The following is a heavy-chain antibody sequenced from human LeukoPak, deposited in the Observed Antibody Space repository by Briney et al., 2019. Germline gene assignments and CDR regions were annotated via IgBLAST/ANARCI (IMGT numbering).Heavy chain of an antibody. D-gene: IGHD2-2*01. Sequence: WGSLRLSCAASGSTFSDYYMSWIRQAPGKGLECVSYISSGGSTIYYADSVKGRFTISRDNAKKSLHLQMNSLRAEDTAVYHCASRHCSSTSCYPQDAFDIWGQGTMVTVSS. V-gene: IGHV3-11*01. CDR2: ISSGGSTI. J-gene: IGHJ3*02. CDR3: ASRHCSSTSCYPQDAFDI. CDR1: GSTFSDYY.